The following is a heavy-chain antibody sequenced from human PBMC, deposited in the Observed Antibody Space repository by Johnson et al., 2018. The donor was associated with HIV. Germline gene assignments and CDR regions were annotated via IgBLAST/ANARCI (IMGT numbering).Heavy chain of an antibody. J-gene: IGHJ3*02. Sequence: EVQLVESGGGLVQPGGSLRLSCEAYGFDVTSHYMTWVRQAPGKGLEWISLIYGGATYYADSVKGRCPIARDNSKNSLILQMNSLRAEDTAVYYCATVHKWELLLGAFDIWGKGTMVTVSS. D-gene: IGHD1-26*01. CDR2: IYGGAT. V-gene: IGHV3-66*01. CDR3: ATVHKWELLLGAFDI. CDR1: GFDVTSHY.